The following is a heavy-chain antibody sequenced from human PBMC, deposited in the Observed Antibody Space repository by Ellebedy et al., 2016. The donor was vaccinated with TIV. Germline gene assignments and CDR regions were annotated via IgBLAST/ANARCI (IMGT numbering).Heavy chain of an antibody. Sequence: PGGSLTLSCAASGFTFRSYGMHWVRQAPGKGLQWWAVLWYYGSNKYYADSVKGRFTISRDNSKNTLYKQMNSLRAEDTAVYYCARGASFGGVIGGFDLWGRGTLVTVSS. D-gene: IGHD3-3*01. CDR3: ARGASFGGVIGGFDL. V-gene: IGHV3-33*08. J-gene: IGHJ2*01. CDR1: GFTFRSYG. CDR2: LWYYGSNK.